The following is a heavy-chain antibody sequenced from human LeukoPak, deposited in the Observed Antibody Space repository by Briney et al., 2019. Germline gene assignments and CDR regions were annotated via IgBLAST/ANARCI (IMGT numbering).Heavy chain of an antibody. V-gene: IGHV3-15*01. Sequence: GGSLRLSCAASGFTFSNAWMSWVRQAPGKALEWVGHIKSKTDGETTDYPVPVRGRFSISRDDSKNTLYLQMNSLKTEDTAVYYCARAVGIAAAAADAFDIWGQGTMVTVSS. CDR1: GFTFSNAW. J-gene: IGHJ3*02. CDR2: IKSKTDGETT. CDR3: ARAVGIAAAAADAFDI. D-gene: IGHD6-13*01.